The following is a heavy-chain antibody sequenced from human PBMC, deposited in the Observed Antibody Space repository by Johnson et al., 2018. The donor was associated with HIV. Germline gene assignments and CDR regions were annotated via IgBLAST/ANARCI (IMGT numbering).Heavy chain of an antibody. V-gene: IGHV3-7*05. CDR2: INQDGSEK. CDR3: ARMVGHHGFDI. J-gene: IGHJ3*02. CDR1: KFTFTNYW. D-gene: IGHD2-15*01. Sequence: MQLVESGGGLVQPGGSLRLSCADSKFTFTNYWMSWVRQAPGKGLEWVANINQDGSEKYSLESVKGRFTVSRDNTKNSFYLQMNSLIPEDTALYYCARMVGHHGFDIWGQGTLVSVSS.